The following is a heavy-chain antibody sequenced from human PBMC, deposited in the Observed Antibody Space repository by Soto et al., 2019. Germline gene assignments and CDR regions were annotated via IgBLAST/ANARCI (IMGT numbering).Heavy chain of an antibody. CDR1: GYTFTSYG. V-gene: IGHV1-18*01. CDR3: ARVVLRFLEWFNWFDP. Sequence: GASVKVSCKASGYTFTSYGMSWVRQAPGQGLEWMGWISAYNGNTNYAQKLQGRVTMTTDTSTSTAYMELRSLRSDDTAVYYCARVVLRFLEWFNWFDPWGQGTLVTVSS. J-gene: IGHJ5*02. CDR2: ISAYNGNT. D-gene: IGHD3-3*01.